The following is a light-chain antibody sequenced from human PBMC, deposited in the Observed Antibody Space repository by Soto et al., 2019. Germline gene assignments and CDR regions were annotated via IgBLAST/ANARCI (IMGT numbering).Light chain of an antibody. Sequence: EMVMTQSPATLSVSPGERATLSCRASQSVSRKLAWYQQRPGQAPRLLVYDTSTRATGIPGRFSGSGSGTDFTLTISSLQCEDFAVYYCQEYNNWPPMYTFGQGTKLEIK. J-gene: IGKJ2*01. CDR3: QEYNNWPPMYT. CDR2: DTS. CDR1: QSVSRK. V-gene: IGKV3-15*01.